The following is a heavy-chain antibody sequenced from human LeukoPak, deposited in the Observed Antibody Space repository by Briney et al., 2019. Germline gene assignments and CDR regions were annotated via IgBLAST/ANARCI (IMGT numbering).Heavy chain of an antibody. D-gene: IGHD3-22*01. J-gene: IGHJ4*02. Sequence: GGXLRLSCAASGFTFSSYWMSWVRQAPGKGLEWVADIKQDGSEKYYVESVKGGFTISRDNAKNSLYLQMNSLRAEDTAVYYCARAGFTYYYDSSGYTKFDYWGQGTLVTVSS. CDR2: IKQDGSEK. CDR3: ARAGFTYYYDSSGYTKFDY. CDR1: GFTFSSYW. V-gene: IGHV3-7*01.